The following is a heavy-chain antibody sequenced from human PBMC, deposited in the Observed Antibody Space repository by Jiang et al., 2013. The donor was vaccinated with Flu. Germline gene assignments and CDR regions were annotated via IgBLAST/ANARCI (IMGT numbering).Heavy chain of an antibody. J-gene: IGHJ6*02. CDR3: AKAKKVPAAISYYYYGMDV. V-gene: IGHV3-30*18. Sequence: RSLRLSCAASGFTFSSYGMHWVRQAPGKGLEWVAVISYDGSNKYYADSVKGRFTISRDNSKNTLYLQMNSLRAEDTAVYYCAKAKKVPAAISYYYYGMDVWGQGTTVTVSS. CDR2: ISYDGSNK. D-gene: IGHD2-2*01. CDR1: GFTFSSYG.